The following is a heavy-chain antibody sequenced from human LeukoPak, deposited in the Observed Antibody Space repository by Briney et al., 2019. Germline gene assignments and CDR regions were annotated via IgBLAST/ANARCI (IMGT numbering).Heavy chain of an antibody. D-gene: IGHD3-16*02. J-gene: IGHJ4*02. CDR1: GFSFNNYA. Sequence: QPGGSLRLSCAAFGFSFNNYAMSWVRQAPGKGLEWVSAISGSGGSTYYADSVKGRFTISRDNAQNSLFLQMNSLRVEDTAVYYCARGGPKSLRGSYRANVFDHWGQGTLVTISS. CDR2: ISGSGGST. V-gene: IGHV3-23*01. CDR3: ARGGPKSLRGSYRANVFDH.